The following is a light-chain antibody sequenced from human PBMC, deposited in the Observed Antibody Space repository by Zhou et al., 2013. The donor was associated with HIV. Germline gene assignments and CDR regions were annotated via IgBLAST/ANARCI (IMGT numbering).Light chain of an antibody. J-gene: IGKJ1*01. Sequence: EIVLTQSPGTLSLSPGERATLSCRASQSVGSSYLAWYQQKPGQAPRLLIYGASSRATGIPDRFSGSGSGTDFTLTISRLEPEDFAVYYCQQYGSSIPTFGQGTKVEIK. CDR3: QQYGSSIPT. CDR2: GAS. CDR1: QSVGSSY. V-gene: IGKV3-20*01.